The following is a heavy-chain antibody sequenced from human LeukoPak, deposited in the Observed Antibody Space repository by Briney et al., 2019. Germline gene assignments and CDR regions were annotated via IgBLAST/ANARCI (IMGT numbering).Heavy chain of an antibody. CDR1: GYTFTGYY. J-gene: IGHJ6*02. CDR2: INPNSGGT. Sequence: ASVTVSCKASGYTFTGYYMHWVRQAPGQGLEWMGWINPNSGGTNYAQKFQGRVTMTRDTSISTAYMELSRLRSDDTAVYYCARAIYDFWSGYHYYYYYGMDVWGQGTTVTVSS. CDR3: ARAIYDFWSGYHYYYYYGMDV. D-gene: IGHD3-3*01. V-gene: IGHV1-2*02.